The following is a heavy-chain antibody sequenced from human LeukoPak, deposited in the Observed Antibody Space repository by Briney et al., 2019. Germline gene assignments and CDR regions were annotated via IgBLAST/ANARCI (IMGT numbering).Heavy chain of an antibody. J-gene: IGHJ4*02. Sequence: SVKVSCKASGGTFSSYAIRWVGQAPGQGLEWMGGIIPIFGTANYAQKFQGRVTITADKSTSTAYMELSSLRSEDTAVYYCACLWSPLDYWGQGTLVTVSS. D-gene: IGHD3-10*01. V-gene: IGHV1-69*06. CDR2: IIPIFGTA. CDR3: ACLWSPLDY. CDR1: GGTFSSYA.